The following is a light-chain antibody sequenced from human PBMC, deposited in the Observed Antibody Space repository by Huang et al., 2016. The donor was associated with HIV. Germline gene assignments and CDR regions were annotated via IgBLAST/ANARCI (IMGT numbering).Light chain of an antibody. J-gene: IGKJ1*01. V-gene: IGKV2-28*01. CDR3: MQALQTPWT. Sequence: IVMTQSPFSLPVTPGEPASISCRSSQSLLHSNGYNYLHWYLQKPGQSPQLLIYLGSNRASGVPDRFSDSGSGTDFTLKISRVEAEDVGVYYCMQALQTPWTFGQGTKVEIK. CDR1: QSLLHSNGYNY. CDR2: LGS.